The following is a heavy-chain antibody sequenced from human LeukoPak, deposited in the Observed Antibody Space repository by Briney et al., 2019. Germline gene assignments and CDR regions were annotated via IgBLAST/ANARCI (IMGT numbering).Heavy chain of an antibody. D-gene: IGHD3-10*01. CDR3: TTDLGTYYHGSQRLIPIDY. Sequence: GGSLRLSCVDSGFTFTNAWMSWVRQAPGKGLEWIGRIKSKTDGETTNYAEPVRGRFTISRDDSKSAVYLRMNSLKIEDTAVYYCTTDLGTYYHGSQRLIPIDYWGQGTLVTVSS. CDR2: IKSKTDGETT. J-gene: IGHJ4*02. CDR1: GFTFTNAW. V-gene: IGHV3-15*01.